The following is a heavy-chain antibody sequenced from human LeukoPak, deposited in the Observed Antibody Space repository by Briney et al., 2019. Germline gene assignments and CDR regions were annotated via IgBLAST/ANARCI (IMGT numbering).Heavy chain of an antibody. J-gene: IGHJ4*02. V-gene: IGHV3-21*01. CDR2: ISSSSSYI. CDR1: GFTFSSYS. D-gene: IGHD3-10*01. CDR3: ARDPITMVRGVMDN. Sequence: PGGSLRLSCAASGFTFSSYSMNWVRQAPGKGLEWVSSISSSSSYIYYADSVKGRFTISRDNAKNSLYLQMNSLRAEDTAVYYCARDPITMVRGVMDNWGQGTLVTVSS.